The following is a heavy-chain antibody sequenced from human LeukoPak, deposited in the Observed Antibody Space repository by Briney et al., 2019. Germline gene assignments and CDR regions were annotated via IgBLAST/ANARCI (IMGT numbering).Heavy chain of an antibody. CDR3: ARESGIAAALDL. CDR2: ISSSSSYI. J-gene: IGHJ5*02. V-gene: IGHV3-21*01. Sequence: GGSLRLSCTASGFTFRSYSMNWVRQAPGKGLEWVSSISSSSSYIYYADSVKGRFTISRDNAKNSLYLQMNSLRAEDTAVYYCARESGIAAALDLWGQGTLVTVSS. CDR1: GFTFRSYS. D-gene: IGHD6-13*01.